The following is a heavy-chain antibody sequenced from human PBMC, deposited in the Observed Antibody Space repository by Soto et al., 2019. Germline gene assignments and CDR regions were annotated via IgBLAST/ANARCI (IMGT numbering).Heavy chain of an antibody. CDR1: GYSFTSYW. CDR3: ARLGYCTGTSCYTFDS. Sequence: GESLKISCQGSGYSFTSYWIGWVRQRPGKGLEWMGRINPSDSYTTYSPSFQGHVTISTDKSFSTDYLQWSGLKASDTAMYYCARLGYCTGTSCYTFDSWGQGTLVTVSS. D-gene: IGHD2-2*02. J-gene: IGHJ4*02. CDR2: INPSDSYT. V-gene: IGHV5-10-1*01.